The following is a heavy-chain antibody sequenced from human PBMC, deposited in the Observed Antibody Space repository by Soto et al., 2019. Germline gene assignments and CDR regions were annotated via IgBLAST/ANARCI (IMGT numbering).Heavy chain of an antibody. CDR2: INHSGST. CDR3: ARGRVAARPPLYYYYYGMDV. D-gene: IGHD6-6*01. CDR1: GGSFSGYY. V-gene: IGHV4-34*01. J-gene: IGHJ6*02. Sequence: PSETLSLTCAVYGGSFSGYYWSWIRQPPGKGLEWIGEINHSGSTNYSPSLKSRVTISVDTSKNQFSLKLSSVTAADTAVYYCARGRVAARPPLYYYYYGMDVWGQGTTVTVSS.